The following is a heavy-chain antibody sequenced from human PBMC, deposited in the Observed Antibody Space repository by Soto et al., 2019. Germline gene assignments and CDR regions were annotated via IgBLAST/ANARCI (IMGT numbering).Heavy chain of an antibody. D-gene: IGHD6-13*01. CDR1: GFTFSSYE. V-gene: IGHV3-48*03. Sequence: LRLSCAASGFTFSSYEMNWVRQAPGKGLEWVSYISSSGSTIYYADSVKGRFTISRDNAKNSLYLQMNSLRAEDTAVYYCARNGGIAAAGTPFYYYYGMDVWGQGTTVTVSS. CDR3: ARNGGIAAAGTPFYYYYGMDV. CDR2: ISSSGSTI. J-gene: IGHJ6*02.